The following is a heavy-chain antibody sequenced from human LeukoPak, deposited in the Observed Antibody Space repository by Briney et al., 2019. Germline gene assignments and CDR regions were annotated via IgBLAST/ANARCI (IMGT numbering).Heavy chain of an antibody. CDR3: ARGVDTAMARRYYIDY. CDR1: GGSISSYY. CDR2: IYTSGST. D-gene: IGHD5-18*01. Sequence: SETLSLTCTVSGGSISSYYWCWIRQPPGKGLEWIGYIYTSGSTNYNPSLKSRVTISVDTSKNQFSLKLSSVTAADTAVYYCARGVDTAMARRYYIDYWGQGTLVTVSS. V-gene: IGHV4-4*09. J-gene: IGHJ4*02.